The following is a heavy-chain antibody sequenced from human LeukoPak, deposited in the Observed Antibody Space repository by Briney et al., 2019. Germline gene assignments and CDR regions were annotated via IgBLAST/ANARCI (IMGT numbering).Heavy chain of an antibody. CDR2: ISSSGSTI. V-gene: IGHV3-48*03. Sequence: GGSLRLSCAASGFTFSSYEMNWVRQAPGKGLEWVSYISSSGSTIYYADSVKGRFTISRDNAKNTLYLQMNSLRAEDTAVYYCARAVRSGSYYDYYYYMDVWGKGTTVTISS. CDR3: ARAVRSGSYYDYYYYMDV. D-gene: IGHD3-10*01. J-gene: IGHJ6*03. CDR1: GFTFSSYE.